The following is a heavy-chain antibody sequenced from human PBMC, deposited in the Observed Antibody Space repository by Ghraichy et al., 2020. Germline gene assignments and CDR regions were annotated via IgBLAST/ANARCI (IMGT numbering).Heavy chain of an antibody. CDR1: GGSISSSSYY. CDR3: ARHSRAAVGNIYFYYGMDV. D-gene: IGHD6-13*01. V-gene: IGHV4-39*01. CDR2: IYYSGST. Sequence: GSLNISCTVSGGSISSSSYYWGWIRQPPGKGLEWIGSIYYSGSTYYNPSLKSRVTISVDTSKNQFSLKLSSVTAADTAVYYCARHSRAAVGNIYFYYGMDVWGQGTTVTVSS. J-gene: IGHJ6*02.